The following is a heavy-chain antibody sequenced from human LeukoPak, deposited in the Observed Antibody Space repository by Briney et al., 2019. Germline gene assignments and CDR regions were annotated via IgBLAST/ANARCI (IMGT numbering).Heavy chain of an antibody. D-gene: IGHD6-19*01. CDR1: GFTFSRYW. CDR2: IKQDGSEK. Sequence: PGGSLRLSCAASGFTFSRYWMSWVRQAPGKGLEWVANIKQDGSEKDYVDSVKGRFTISRDNAKNSLYLQMNSLTAEDTAVYYCARDSALAQAVMFDYWGQGTLVTVSS. V-gene: IGHV3-7*01. J-gene: IGHJ4*02. CDR3: ARDSALAQAVMFDY.